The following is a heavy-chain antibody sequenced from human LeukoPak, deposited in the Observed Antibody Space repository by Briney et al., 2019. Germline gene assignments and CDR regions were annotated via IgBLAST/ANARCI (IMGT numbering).Heavy chain of an antibody. CDR1: GGSFSGYY. V-gene: IGHV4-34*01. CDR2: INHSGST. Sequence: PSETLSLTCAVYGGSFSGYYRSWIRQPTGKGLEWIGEINHSGSTNYNPSLKSRVTISVDTSKNQFSLKLSSVTAADTAVYYCARGIGGSYSWFDPWGQGTLVTVSS. D-gene: IGHD1-26*01. J-gene: IGHJ5*02. CDR3: ARGIGGSYSWFDP.